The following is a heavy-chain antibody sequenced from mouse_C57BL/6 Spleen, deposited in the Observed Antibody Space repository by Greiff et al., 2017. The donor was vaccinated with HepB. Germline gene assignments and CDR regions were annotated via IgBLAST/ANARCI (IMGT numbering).Heavy chain of an antibody. CDR1: GFTFTDYY. D-gene: IGHD1-1*01. CDR2: IRNKANGYTT. Sequence: DVMLVESGGGLVQPGGSLSLSCAASGFTFTDYYMSWVRQPPGKALEWLGFIRNKANGYTTEYSASVKGRFTISRDNSQSILYLQMNALRAEDSATYYCARLLRVVPAMDYWGQGTSVTVSS. V-gene: IGHV7-3*01. CDR3: ARLLRVVPAMDY. J-gene: IGHJ4*01.